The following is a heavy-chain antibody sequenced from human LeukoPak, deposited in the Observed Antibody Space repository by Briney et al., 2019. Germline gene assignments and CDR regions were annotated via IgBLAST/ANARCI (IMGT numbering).Heavy chain of an antibody. J-gene: IGHJ5*02. D-gene: IGHD6-19*01. CDR3: ARSGRAVATLNWFDP. CDR2: IIPIFGTA. CDR1: GGTFSSYA. Sequence: GASVKVSCKASGGTFSSYAISWVRQAPGQGLEWMGGIIPIFGTANYAQKFQGRVMITADESTSTAYMELSSLRSEDTAVYYCARSGRAVATLNWFDPWGQGTLVTVSS. V-gene: IGHV1-69*13.